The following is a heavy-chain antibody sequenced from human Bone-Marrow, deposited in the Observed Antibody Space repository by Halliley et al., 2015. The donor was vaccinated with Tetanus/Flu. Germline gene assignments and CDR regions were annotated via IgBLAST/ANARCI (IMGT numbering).Heavy chain of an antibody. Sequence: LSLTCAASGFPFSTYGMSWVRRASGKGLEWVSGISGSGVKAYYIDSVKGRFSISRDNSRNTVYLRMSSLRAEDTAEYYCAKNARIDTYFGDDCCSPLYPWGQGILVTVSS. CDR3: AKNARIDTYFGDDCCSPLYP. CDR2: ISGSGVKA. CDR1: GFPFSTYG. V-gene: IGHV3-23*01. J-gene: IGHJ5*02. D-gene: IGHD2-21*02.